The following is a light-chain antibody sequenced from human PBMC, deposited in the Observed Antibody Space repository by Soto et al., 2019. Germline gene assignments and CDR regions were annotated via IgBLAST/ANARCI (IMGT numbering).Light chain of an antibody. CDR1: RSDIGSYNY. CDR2: GVS. J-gene: IGLJ1*01. CDR3: NSYTGSGTSYV. V-gene: IGLV2-14*01. Sequence: QSALTQPASVSGSPGQSITISCSGTRSDIGSYNYVAWYQQFPGKTPKILIYGVSNRPSGVSSRFSGSKSGDTASLTISGLQAEDEADYYYNSYTGSGTSYVFGSGTKVTVL.